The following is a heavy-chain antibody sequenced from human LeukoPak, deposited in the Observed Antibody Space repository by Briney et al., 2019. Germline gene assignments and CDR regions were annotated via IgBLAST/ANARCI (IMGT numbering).Heavy chain of an antibody. V-gene: IGHV3-73*01. D-gene: IGHD6-19*01. CDR3: TNRCDISGCYDGLEI. Sequence: GGSLRLSCAASDFTFSGSTMHWVRQASGKGLEWVGRIRSKANTYATAYAASVKGRFTVSRDDSENTAYLQMNSLKTEDTAVYYCTNRCDISGCYDGLEIWGQGTMVTVSS. CDR1: DFTFSGST. J-gene: IGHJ3*02. CDR2: IRSKANTYAT.